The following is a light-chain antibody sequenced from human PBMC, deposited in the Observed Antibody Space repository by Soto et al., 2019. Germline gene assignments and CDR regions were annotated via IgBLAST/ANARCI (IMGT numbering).Light chain of an antibody. J-gene: IGKJ5*01. CDR2: DAS. CDR1: QDISNY. CDR3: PQYDDFPLT. V-gene: IGKV1-33*01. Sequence: DIEMTQSPSSLSASVGDRVTITCQASQDISNYLNWYQQKTGRAPKLLIYDASNLESGVSSRFRGSRSGTDFSLTINSLQPDDFATYYCPQYDDFPLTFGQGTRLE.